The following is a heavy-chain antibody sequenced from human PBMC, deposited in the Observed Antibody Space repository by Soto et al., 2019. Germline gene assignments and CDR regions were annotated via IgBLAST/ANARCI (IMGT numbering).Heavy chain of an antibody. CDR1: GGSISSYY. J-gene: IGHJ4*02. CDR3: ATDRGGSYSSFHFDY. V-gene: IGHV4-59*01. CDR2: IYYSGST. Sequence: SETLSLTCTVSGGSISSYYWSWIRQPPGKGLEWIGYIYYSGSTNYNPSLKSRVTISVDTSKNQFSLKLSSVTAADTAVYYCATDRGGSYSSFHFDYWGQGTLVTVSS. D-gene: IGHD1-26*01.